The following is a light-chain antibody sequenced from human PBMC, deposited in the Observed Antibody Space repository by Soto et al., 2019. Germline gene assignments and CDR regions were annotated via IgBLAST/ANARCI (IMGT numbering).Light chain of an antibody. CDR2: EVS. V-gene: IGLV2-14*01. J-gene: IGLJ2*01. Sequence: QLVLTQPASVSGSPGQSITISCTGTSSDVGGYDYVSWYQLHPGKAPKLMVFEVSNRPSGISFRFSGSKSGNTASLTISGLQAEDEADYYCSSYTSKSSLIFGGGTKVTVL. CDR3: SSYTSKSSLI. CDR1: SSDVGGYDY.